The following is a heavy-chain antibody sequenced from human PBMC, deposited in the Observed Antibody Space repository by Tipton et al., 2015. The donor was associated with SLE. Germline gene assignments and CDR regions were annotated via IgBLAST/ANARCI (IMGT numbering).Heavy chain of an antibody. CDR2: MFAGTTGST. Sequence: SLRLSCAVSGFSVSNNYMSWVRQAPGKGLEWVSVMFAGTTGSTYYADSVKGRFTISRDNSKNTLFLQMNSLRAEDTAVYYCAKGVRSAVVADNWFDPWGQGTLVTVSS. V-gene: IGHV3-53*01. J-gene: IGHJ5*02. D-gene: IGHD2-15*01. CDR1: GFSVSNNY. CDR3: AKGVRSAVVADNWFDP.